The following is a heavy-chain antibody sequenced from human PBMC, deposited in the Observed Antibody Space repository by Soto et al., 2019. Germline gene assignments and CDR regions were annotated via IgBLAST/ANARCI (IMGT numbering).Heavy chain of an antibody. CDR1: GFIFGTYG. J-gene: IGHJ6*02. CDR3: AKETATSVDYYYFYGLDV. CDR2: ISYDGNKE. V-gene: IGHV3-30*18. D-gene: IGHD1-1*01. Sequence: QVQLVESGGGVVQPGRSLRLSWSASGFIFGTYGMDWVRQAPGKGLEWVALISYDGNKEFYADSVKGRFTISRDNSRNTLYLHMNSLKPEDTAMYYCAKETATSVDYYYFYGLDVWGPGTTVSVSS.